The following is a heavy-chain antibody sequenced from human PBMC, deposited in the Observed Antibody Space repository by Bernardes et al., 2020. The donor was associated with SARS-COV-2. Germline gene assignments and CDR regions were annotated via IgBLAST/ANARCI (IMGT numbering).Heavy chain of an antibody. V-gene: IGHV4-4*02. J-gene: IGHJ6*04. CDR2: VYHSGTT. CDR3: ATYSDVFTGYVY. Sequence: SETLSLTCAVSGVSISTNNWWSCVRQPPGKGLEWIGEVYHSGTTNYNPSLKSRVTISVDKSKNQFSLRLSSVAATDMAVYYCATYSDVFTGYVYWGEGTTVTVAS. D-gene: IGHD3-9*01. CDR1: GVSISTNNW.